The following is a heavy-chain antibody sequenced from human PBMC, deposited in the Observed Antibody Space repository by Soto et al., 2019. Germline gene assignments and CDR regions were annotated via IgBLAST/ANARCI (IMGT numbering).Heavy chain of an antibody. CDR3: ARIKGRHLDY. J-gene: IGHJ4*02. CDR2: VDYSGTA. V-gene: IGHV4-39*01. CDR1: SGSISVTNVF. Sequence: SETLSLTCTFSSGSISVTNVFWGWVRQPPGKGLEWIGNVDYSGTAYFSPSLATRVTFHVDTSKNQFSLTLYSVTAADTAVYYCARIKGRHLDYWGQGILVTVSS.